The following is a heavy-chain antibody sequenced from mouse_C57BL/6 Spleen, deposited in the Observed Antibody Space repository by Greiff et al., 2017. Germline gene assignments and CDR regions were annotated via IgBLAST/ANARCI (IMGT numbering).Heavy chain of an antibody. D-gene: IGHD2-2*01. Sequence: VQLVESGPGLVQPSQSLSITCTVSGFSLTSYGVHWVRQPPGKGLEWLGVIWSGGSTDYNAAFISRLSISKDNSKSQVFFKMNSLQADDTAIYYCAKSGYDGGRYFDVWGTGTTVTVSS. V-gene: IGHV2-4*01. CDR1: GFSLTSYG. J-gene: IGHJ1*03. CDR3: AKSGYDGGRYFDV. CDR2: IWSGGST.